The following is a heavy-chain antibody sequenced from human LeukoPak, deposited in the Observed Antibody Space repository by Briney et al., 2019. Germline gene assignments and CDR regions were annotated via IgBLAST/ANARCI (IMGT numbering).Heavy chain of an antibody. CDR1: GDSISSYD. CDR3: ARHGGTFDP. D-gene: IGHD1-1*01. V-gene: IGHV4-59*01. Sequence: PSETLSLTCTVSGDSISSYDWSWIRQPARKGLEWIGYAYHSGITNYNPSLKSRVTISVDTSESQFSLRLSSVTAADTAIYYCARHGGTFDPWGQGILVTVSS. J-gene: IGHJ5*02. CDR2: AYHSGIT.